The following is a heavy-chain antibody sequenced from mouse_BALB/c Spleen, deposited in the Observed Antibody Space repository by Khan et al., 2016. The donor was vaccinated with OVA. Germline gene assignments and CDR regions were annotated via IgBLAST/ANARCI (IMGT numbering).Heavy chain of an antibody. CDR1: GYTFTSYW. Sequence: VQLQQSGAELAKPGASVKMSCKASGYTFTSYWMHWVKQRPGQGLEWIGYINPSAGYTDYKQKFKDKATLTADKSSSTAYMQLSSLTSEDSAVDYCARDRIDYWGQGTTLTVSS. CDR2: INPSAGYT. V-gene: IGHV1-7*01. CDR3: ARDRIDY. J-gene: IGHJ2*01.